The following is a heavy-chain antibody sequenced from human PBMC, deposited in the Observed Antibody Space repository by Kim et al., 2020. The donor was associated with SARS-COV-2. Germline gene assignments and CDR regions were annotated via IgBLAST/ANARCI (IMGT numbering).Heavy chain of an antibody. Sequence: GGSLRLSCTASGFTFGDYAMSWFRQAPGKGLEWVGFIRSKAYGGTTEYAASVKGKFTISRDDSKSIAYLQMNSLKTEDTAVYYCTRDRGEAPALRWGSCDAFAIWGQGTMVTVSS. CDR3: TRDRGEAPALRWGSCDAFAI. J-gene: IGHJ3*02. CDR1: GFTFGDYA. D-gene: IGHD4-17*01. V-gene: IGHV3-49*03. CDR2: IRSKAYGGTT.